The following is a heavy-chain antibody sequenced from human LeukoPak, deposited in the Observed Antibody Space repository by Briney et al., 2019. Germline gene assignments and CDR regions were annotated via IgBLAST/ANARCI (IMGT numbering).Heavy chain of an antibody. CDR3: ARDGVAGTSDAFDI. V-gene: IGHV3-66*01. D-gene: IGHD6-19*01. Sequence: PGGSLRLSCAVSGFTVSSNYMSWVRQAPGKGLVWVSVFYSGGSTYYADSVKGRFTISRDNSKNTLYLQMNSLRAEDTAVYYCARDGVAGTSDAFDIWGQGTMVTVSS. CDR2: FYSGGST. J-gene: IGHJ3*02. CDR1: GFTVSSNY.